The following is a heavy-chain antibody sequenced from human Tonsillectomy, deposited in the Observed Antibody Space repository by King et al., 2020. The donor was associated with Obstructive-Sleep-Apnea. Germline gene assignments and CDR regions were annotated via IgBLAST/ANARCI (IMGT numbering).Heavy chain of an antibody. D-gene: IGHD5-12*01. Sequence: VQLVESGAEVKKPGESLKISCKGSGYSFTSYWIGWVRQMPGKGLEWMGIIYPGDSDIRYSPSLQGQVTISADKSISTAYLQWSSLKASDTDMYYCARILAYSREDVFDIWGQGTMVTVSS. CDR3: ARILAYSREDVFDI. CDR1: GYSFTSYW. V-gene: IGHV5-51*01. J-gene: IGHJ3*02. CDR2: IYPGDSDI.